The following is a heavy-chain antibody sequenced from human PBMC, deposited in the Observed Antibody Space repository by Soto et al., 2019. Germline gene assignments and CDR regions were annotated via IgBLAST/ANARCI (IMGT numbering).Heavy chain of an antibody. V-gene: IGHV6-1*01. CDR2: TYYRSKWDN. Sequence: SQTLSLTCAISGDSVSSNSAAWNWIRQSPSRGLEWLGRTYYRSKWDNDYAVSVKSRITINADTSKNQFSLQVNSVTPEDTAVYYCASPYGSGSSIPDYYYYYGMDVWGQGTTVTVSS. CDR3: ASPYGSGSSIPDYYYYYGMDV. J-gene: IGHJ6*02. CDR1: GDSVSSNSAA. D-gene: IGHD3-10*01.